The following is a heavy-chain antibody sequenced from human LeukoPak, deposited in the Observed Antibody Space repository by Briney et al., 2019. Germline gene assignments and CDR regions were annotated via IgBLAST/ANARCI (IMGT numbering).Heavy chain of an antibody. J-gene: IGHJ4*02. CDR3: ARGASRADY. V-gene: IGHV3-21*01. CDR2: ISSSSSYI. CDR1: GFTFRSYN. Sequence: GGSLTLSCAASGFTFRSYNMNWVRQAPGKRPEWVSSISSSSSYIYYADSVKGRFTISRDNAKNSLYLQMNSLRDEDTALYYCARGASRADYWGQGTLVTVSS.